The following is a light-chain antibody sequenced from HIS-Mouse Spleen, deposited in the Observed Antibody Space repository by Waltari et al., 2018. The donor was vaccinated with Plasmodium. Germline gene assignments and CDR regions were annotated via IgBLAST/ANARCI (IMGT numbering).Light chain of an antibody. CDR2: WAS. V-gene: IGKV4-1*01. CDR3: QQYYSTPLT. Sequence: DIVMPQSPDSLAVSLGARSTLTCNSRPSVLYSPNNKNYLAWYQQKPGQPPKLLSYWASTRESGVPDRFSGSGSGTDFTLTISSLQAEDVAVYYCQQYYSTPLTFGGGTKVEIK. J-gene: IGKJ4*01. CDR1: PSVLYSPNNKNY.